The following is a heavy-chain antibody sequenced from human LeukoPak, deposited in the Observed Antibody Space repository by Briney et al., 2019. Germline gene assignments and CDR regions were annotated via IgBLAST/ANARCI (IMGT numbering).Heavy chain of an antibody. V-gene: IGHV3-23*01. D-gene: IGHD2-15*01. CDR1: RFTFNSYA. J-gene: IGHJ4*02. CDR2: IGGSNGIT. Sequence: PGGSLRLSCAASRFTFNSYAMSWVRQAPGKGLEWVSVIGGSNGITFYVGSVKGRFTISRDNSKDTLYLQMNSLRAEDTAVYYCARVGLHCSGGSCYDYWGQGTLVTVSS. CDR3: ARVGLHCSGGSCYDY.